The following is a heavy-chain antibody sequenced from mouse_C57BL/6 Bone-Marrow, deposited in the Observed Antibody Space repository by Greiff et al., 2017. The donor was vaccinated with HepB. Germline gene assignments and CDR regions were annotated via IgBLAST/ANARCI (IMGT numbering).Heavy chain of an antibody. J-gene: IGHJ3*01. CDR2: ISSGGSYT. CDR1: GFTFSSYG. CDR3: ASRGLGWVFAY. Sequence: DVHLVESGGDLVKPGGSLKLSCAASGFTFSSYGMSWVRQTPDKRLEWVATISSGGSYTYYPDSVKGRFTISRDNAKNTLYLQMSSLKSEDTAMYYCASRGLGWVFAYWGQGTLVTVSA. V-gene: IGHV5-6*01. D-gene: IGHD3-1*01.